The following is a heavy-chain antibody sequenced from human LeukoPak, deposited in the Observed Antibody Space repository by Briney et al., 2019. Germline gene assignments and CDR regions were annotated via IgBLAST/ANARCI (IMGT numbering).Heavy chain of an antibody. J-gene: IGHJ6*02. V-gene: IGHV4-34*01. CDR1: GGSFSGYY. Sequence: PSETPSLTCAVYGGSFSGYYWSWIRQPPGKGLEWIGEINHSGSTNYNPSLKSRVTISVDTSKNQFSLKLSSVTAADTAVYYCALGYYYYYGMDVWGQGTTVTVSS. CDR2: INHSGST. CDR3: ALGYYYYYGMDV.